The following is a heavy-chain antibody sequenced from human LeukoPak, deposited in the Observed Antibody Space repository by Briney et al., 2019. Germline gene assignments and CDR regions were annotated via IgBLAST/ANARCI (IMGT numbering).Heavy chain of an antibody. CDR1: GFTFSSFE. V-gene: IGHV3-48*03. CDR3: VRDIVTGPFVISLDS. Sequence: GGSLRLSCAAPGFTFSSFEMNWVRQAPGKGLEWVSHVSSSGSTKYFADSVRGRFTISRDNAKNSLYLQMNSLRAEDTAVYYCVRDIVTGPFVISLDSWGQGTLVTVSS. D-gene: IGHD3-9*01. J-gene: IGHJ4*02. CDR2: VSSSGSTK.